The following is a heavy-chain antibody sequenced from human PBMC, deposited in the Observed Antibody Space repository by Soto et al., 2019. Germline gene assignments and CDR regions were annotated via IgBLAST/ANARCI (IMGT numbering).Heavy chain of an antibody. CDR2: ISAYNGNT. CDR3: ARLSYSSGWSPFDY. Sequence: QVQLVQSGAEVKKPGASVKVSCKASGYTFTSYGISWVRQAPGQGLEWMGWISAYNGNTNYAQKLQGRVTMTTDTSTSTEYMELRSLSSDNTAVYYCARLSYSSGWSPFDYWGQGTLVTVSS. CDR1: GYTFTSYG. D-gene: IGHD6-19*01. V-gene: IGHV1-18*01. J-gene: IGHJ4*02.